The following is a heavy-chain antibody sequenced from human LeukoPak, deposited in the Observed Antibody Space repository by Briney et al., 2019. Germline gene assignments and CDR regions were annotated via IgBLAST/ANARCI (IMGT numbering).Heavy chain of an antibody. J-gene: IGHJ5*02. CDR1: GFTVSSNY. CDR2: IYSGGST. D-gene: IGHD2-15*01. Sequence: GSLRLSCAASGFTVSSNYMSWVRQAPGKGLEWVSVIYSGGSTYYADSVKGRFTFSRDNSKNTLYLQMNSLRAEDTAVYYCARDLHGYCNGGSCYSGGWFDPWGQGTLVTVSS. V-gene: IGHV3-66*01. CDR3: ARDLHGYCNGGSCYSGGWFDP.